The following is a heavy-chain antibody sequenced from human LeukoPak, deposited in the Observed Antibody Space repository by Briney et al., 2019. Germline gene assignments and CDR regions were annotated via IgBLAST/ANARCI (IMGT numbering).Heavy chain of an antibody. J-gene: IGHJ4*02. Sequence: GGSLRLSCAASGFTVSSNYMSWVRQAPGKGLEWVSVIYSGGSTYYADSVKGRFTISRDNSKNTLYLQMNSLRAEDTAVYYCARDRDGYNFRFDYWGQGTLVTVSS. CDR3: ARDRDGYNFRFDY. CDR2: IYSGGST. CDR1: GFTVSSNY. D-gene: IGHD5-24*01. V-gene: IGHV3-53*01.